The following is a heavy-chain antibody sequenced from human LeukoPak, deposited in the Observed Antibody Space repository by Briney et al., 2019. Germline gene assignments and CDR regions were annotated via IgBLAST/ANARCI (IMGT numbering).Heavy chain of an antibody. Sequence: PGRSLRLSCAASGFTFSSYAMHWVRQAPGKGLEWVADISYDGSNKYYADSVKGRLTISRDNSKSTLYLQMNSLRAEDTATYYCARSPNYDILAGFYYYLDYWGQGTLVTVSS. CDR1: GFTFSSYA. D-gene: IGHD3-9*01. CDR2: ISYDGSNK. CDR3: ARSPNYDILAGFYYYLDY. J-gene: IGHJ4*02. V-gene: IGHV3-30-3*01.